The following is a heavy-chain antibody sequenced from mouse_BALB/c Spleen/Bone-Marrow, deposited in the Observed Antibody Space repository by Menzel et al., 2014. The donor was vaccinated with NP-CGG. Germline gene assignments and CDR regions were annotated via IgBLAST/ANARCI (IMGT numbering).Heavy chain of an antibody. D-gene: IGHD1-1*01. Sequence: VQLQQSAAELARPGASVKLSCKASGYIFTSYTIQWIKQRPGQGLEWIGYINPSIGYTEYNQKFKDKTTLTADISSSTTYMQLSSLTSEDSAVYYCAREGTYYAYFDYWGQGTTLTVSS. J-gene: IGHJ2*01. V-gene: IGHV1-4*02. CDR1: GYIFTSYT. CDR2: INPSIGYT. CDR3: AREGTYYAYFDY.